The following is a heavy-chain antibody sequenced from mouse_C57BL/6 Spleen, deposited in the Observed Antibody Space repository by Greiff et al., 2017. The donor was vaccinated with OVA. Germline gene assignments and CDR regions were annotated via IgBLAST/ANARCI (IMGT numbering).Heavy chain of an antibody. CDR2: INPNNGGT. V-gene: IGHV1-22*01. D-gene: IGHD1-1*01. CDR3: ARDYGSSSYSMDD. CDR1: GYTFTDYN. J-gene: IGHJ4*01. Sequence: EVQLQQSGPELVKPGASVKMSCKASGYTFTDYNMHWVKQSHGKSLEWIGYINPNNGGTSYNQKFKGKATLTVNKSSSTAYMELRSLTSEDSAVYYCARDYGSSSYSMDDWGQGTSVTVSS.